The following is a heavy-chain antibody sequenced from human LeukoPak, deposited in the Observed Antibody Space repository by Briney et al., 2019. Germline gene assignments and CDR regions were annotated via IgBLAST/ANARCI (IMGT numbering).Heavy chain of an antibody. J-gene: IGHJ4*02. CDR3: AKDSSYSSGWYGPFDY. Sequence: GGSLRLSCAASGFTFDDHAMHWVRQAPGKGLDWVSGISWNSGSIGYADSVKGRFTISRDNAKNSLYLQMNSLRAEDTALYYCAKDSSYSSGWYGPFDYWGQGTLVAVSS. V-gene: IGHV3-9*01. D-gene: IGHD6-19*01. CDR2: ISWNSGSI. CDR1: GFTFDDHA.